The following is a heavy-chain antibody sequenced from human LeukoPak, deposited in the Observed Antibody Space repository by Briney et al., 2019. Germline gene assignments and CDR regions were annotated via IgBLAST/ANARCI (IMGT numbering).Heavy chain of an antibody. Sequence: PSETLSLTCTVSGGSISSSSYYWGWIRQPPGKGLEWIGSIYYSGSTYYNPSLKSRVTISVDTSKNQFSLKLSSVTAADTAVYYCARGGRLAGTILFHGYYFDYWGQGTLVTVSS. CDR2: IYYSGST. J-gene: IGHJ4*02. CDR3: ARGGRLAGTILFHGYYFDY. D-gene: IGHD1-7*01. V-gene: IGHV4-39*01. CDR1: GGSISSSSYY.